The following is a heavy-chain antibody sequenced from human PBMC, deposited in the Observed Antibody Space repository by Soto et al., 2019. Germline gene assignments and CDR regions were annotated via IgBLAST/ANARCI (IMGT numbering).Heavy chain of an antibody. D-gene: IGHD7-27*01. J-gene: IGHJ4*02. Sequence: GGSLRLSCADSGVTFSIFAMSWVRQSPGKGLEWVSTISGSGGSTYYADAVKGRFTISRDNSMGTLYLQMKSLRVEDTAIYYCAKEVSLGSTVDLGYWGQGALVPVSS. V-gene: IGHV3-23*01. CDR3: AKEVSLGSTVDLGY. CDR1: GVTFSIFA. CDR2: ISGSGGST.